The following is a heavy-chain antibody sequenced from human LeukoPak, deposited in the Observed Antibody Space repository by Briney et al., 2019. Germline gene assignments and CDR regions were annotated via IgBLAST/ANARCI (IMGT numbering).Heavy chain of an antibody. CDR1: GFSFSTYV. CDR2: IGDSGGTT. Sequence: PGGSLRLSCVASGFSFSTYVGGWVRQAPGKGLQWVSVIGDSGGTTHYADSVKGRFTISRDNSRNTLYLQMNGLRDEDTAIYYCARIRGAVTYYFDYCSQGTLVTVSS. V-gene: IGHV3-23*01. CDR3: ARIRGAVTYYFDY. J-gene: IGHJ4*02. D-gene: IGHD1-26*01.